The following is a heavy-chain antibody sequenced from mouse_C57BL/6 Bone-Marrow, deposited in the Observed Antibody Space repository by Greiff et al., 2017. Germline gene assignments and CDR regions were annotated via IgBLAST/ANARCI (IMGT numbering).Heavy chain of an antibody. J-gene: IGHJ2*01. D-gene: IGHD2-4*01. Sequence: QVQLKESGAELVKPGASVKISCKASGYAFSSYWMNWVKQRPGKGLEWIGQIYPGDGDTNYNGKFKGKATLTADKSSSTAYMQLSSLTSEDSAVYFCASSYYDYEGAIDYWGQGTTLTVSS. V-gene: IGHV1-80*01. CDR2: IYPGDGDT. CDR1: GYAFSSYW. CDR3: ASSYYDYEGAIDY.